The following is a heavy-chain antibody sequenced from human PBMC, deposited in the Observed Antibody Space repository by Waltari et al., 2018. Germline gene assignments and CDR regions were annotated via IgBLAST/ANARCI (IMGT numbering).Heavy chain of an antibody. CDR3: ARLYGDNYADFDY. Sequence: QLQLQESGPGLVKPSETLSLTRTVSGGSISSSSYYWGWIRQPPGKGLEWIGSIYYSGSTYYNPSLKSRVTIFVDTSKNQFSLKLSSVTAADTAVYYCARLYGDNYADFDYWGQGTLVTVSS. CDR1: GGSISSSSYY. J-gene: IGHJ4*02. V-gene: IGHV4-39*01. CDR2: IYYSGST. D-gene: IGHD4-17*01.